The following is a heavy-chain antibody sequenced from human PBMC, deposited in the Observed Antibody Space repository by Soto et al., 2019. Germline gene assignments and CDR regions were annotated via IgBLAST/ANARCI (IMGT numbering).Heavy chain of an antibody. J-gene: IGHJ4*02. V-gene: IGHV4-59*08. CDR2: IYYSGST. D-gene: IGHD4-17*01. Sequence: PSETLSLTCAVSGGSISSYYWSWIRQPPGKGLEWIGYIYYSGSTNYNPSLKSRVTISVDTSKNQFSLKLSSVTAADTAVYYCASLSPYGDYDYWGQGTLVTVSS. CDR3: ASLSPYGDYDY. CDR1: GGSISSYY.